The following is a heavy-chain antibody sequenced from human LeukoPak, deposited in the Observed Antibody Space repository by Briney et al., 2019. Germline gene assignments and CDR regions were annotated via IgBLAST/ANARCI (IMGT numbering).Heavy chain of an antibody. CDR1: GGSISSYS. V-gene: IGHV4-59*01. CDR2: IYYSGST. J-gene: IGHJ6*02. Sequence: SETLSLTCSVSGGSISSYSWSWIRQPPGKGLEWIEYIYYSGSTNYNPSLKSRVTISVDTSKNQFSLKLSSVTAADTAVYYCARDNWNYGSSMDVWGQGTTVTVSS. D-gene: IGHD1-7*01. CDR3: ARDNWNYGSSMDV.